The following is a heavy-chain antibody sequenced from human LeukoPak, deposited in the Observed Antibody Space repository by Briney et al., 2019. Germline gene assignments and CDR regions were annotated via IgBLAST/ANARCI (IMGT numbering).Heavy chain of an antibody. D-gene: IGHD3-22*01. V-gene: IGHV3-23*01. Sequence: PGGSLRFSCAASGFSFRTYAMTWVRQAPGKGLEWVSSISGSGATTYNADPLKGRFTISRDNSKNTLYLQMNSLRAEDTAVYYCVRESTSSGYYYAPDYWGQGTLVTVS. CDR1: GFSFRTYA. CDR3: VRESTSSGYYYAPDY. CDR2: ISGSGATT. J-gene: IGHJ4*02.